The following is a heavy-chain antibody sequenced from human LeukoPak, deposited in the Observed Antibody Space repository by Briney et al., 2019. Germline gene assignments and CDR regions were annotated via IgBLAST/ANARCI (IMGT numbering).Heavy chain of an antibody. CDR2: ISSSSSTI. CDR3: ARSTKVGSTSRFFDD. J-gene: IGHJ4*02. CDR1: GFSFSSYS. D-gene: IGHD1-26*01. Sequence: PGGSLRLSCAASGFSFSSYSMNWVRQAPGKGLEWVSCISSSSSTIYYADSVKGRFTISRDNAKKSLYLQMNSLRAEDTAVYYCARSTKVGSTSRFFDDWGQGALVTVSS. V-gene: IGHV3-48*01.